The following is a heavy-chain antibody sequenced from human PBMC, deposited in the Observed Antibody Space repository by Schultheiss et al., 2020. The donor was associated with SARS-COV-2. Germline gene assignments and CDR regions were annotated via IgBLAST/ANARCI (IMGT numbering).Heavy chain of an antibody. CDR1: GFTFSSYS. D-gene: IGHD2/OR15-2a*01. V-gene: IGHV3-53*01. Sequence: GGSLRLSCAASGFTFSSYSMHWVRQAPGKGLEWVSVIYSCGSTYYADSVKGRFTISRDNAKNSLYLQMNSLRAEDTAVYYCARDKRPEPKFYIISASDYYGMDVWGQGTTVTVSS. CDR2: IYSCGST. J-gene: IGHJ6*02. CDR3: ARDKRPEPKFYIISASDYYGMDV.